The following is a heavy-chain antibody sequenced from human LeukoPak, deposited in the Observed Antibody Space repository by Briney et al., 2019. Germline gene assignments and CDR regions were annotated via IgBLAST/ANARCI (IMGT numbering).Heavy chain of an antibody. CDR3: ARRSVILTYYYDSRGLSYFDY. J-gene: IGHJ4*02. Sequence: GGSLRLSCAASGFTFSSYAMSWVRQAPGKGLEWVSAISGSGGSTYYADSVKGRFTISRDNSKNTLYLQMNSLRAEDTAVYYCARRSVILTYYYDSRGLSYFDYWGQGTLVTVSS. CDR2: ISGSGGST. CDR1: GFTFSSYA. V-gene: IGHV3-23*01. D-gene: IGHD3-22*01.